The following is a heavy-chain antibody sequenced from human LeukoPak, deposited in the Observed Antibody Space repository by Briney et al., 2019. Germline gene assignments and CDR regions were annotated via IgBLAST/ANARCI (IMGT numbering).Heavy chain of an antibody. CDR2: INHSGST. CDR3: ARGPTYDYVWGSYRPPLDY. J-gene: IGHJ4*02. CDR1: GGSFSGYY. D-gene: IGHD3-16*02. V-gene: IGHV4-34*01. Sequence: PSETLSLTCAVYGGSFSGYYWSWIRQPPGKGLEWTGEINHSGSTNYNPSLKSRVTISVDTSKNQFSLKLSSVTAADTAVYYCARGPTYDYVWGSYRPPLDYWSQGTLVTVSS.